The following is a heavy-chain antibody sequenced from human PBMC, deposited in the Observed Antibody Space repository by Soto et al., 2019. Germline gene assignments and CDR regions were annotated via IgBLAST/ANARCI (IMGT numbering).Heavy chain of an antibody. Sequence: QVTLKESGPVLVKPTETLTLTCTVSGFSLSNGRRGVSWIRQPPGKALEWLAHIFSNDEKRFNTSLKSRLSISKDTSKSQVVLIMTNMDPVDTATDYCARTEHGDRSLTPAGWFDAWDQGTLVTVSS. V-gene: IGHV2-26*01. CDR3: ARTEHGDRSLTPAGWFDA. D-gene: IGHD3-22*01. CDR2: IFSNDEK. CDR1: GFSLSNGRRG. J-gene: IGHJ5*02.